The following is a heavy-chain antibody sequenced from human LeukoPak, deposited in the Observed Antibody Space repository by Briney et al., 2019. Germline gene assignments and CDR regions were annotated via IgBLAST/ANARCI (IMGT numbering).Heavy chain of an antibody. V-gene: IGHV4-34*01. D-gene: IGHD3-22*01. J-gene: IGHJ4*02. Sequence: PSETLSLTCAVYGGSFSGYYWSWIRQPPGKGLEWIGEINHSGSTNYNPSLKSRVTISVDTSKNQFSLKLSSVTAADTAVYYCARGRGLIVVVTLYFDYWGQGTLVTVSS. CDR3: ARGRGLIVVVTLYFDY. CDR1: GGSFSGYY. CDR2: INHSGST.